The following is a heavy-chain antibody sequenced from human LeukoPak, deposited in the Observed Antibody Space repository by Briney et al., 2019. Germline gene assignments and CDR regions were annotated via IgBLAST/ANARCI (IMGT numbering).Heavy chain of an antibody. CDR1: GGSFSGYY. CDR2: ISYSGST. Sequence: PSETLSLTCAVYGGSFSGYYWSWIRQPPGKGLEWIGYISYSGSTNYNPSLESRITISMDTSKNQFSLRLSSVTAADTAVYYCARLYHDSSAYFLDSWGQGTLVTVSS. J-gene: IGHJ4*02. D-gene: IGHD3-22*01. CDR3: ARLYHDSSAYFLDS. V-gene: IGHV4-59*08.